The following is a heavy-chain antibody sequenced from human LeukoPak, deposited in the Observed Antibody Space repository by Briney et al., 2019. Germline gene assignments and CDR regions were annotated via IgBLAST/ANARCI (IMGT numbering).Heavy chain of an antibody. CDR1: GFTFDDYA. V-gene: IGHV3-9*01. J-gene: IGHJ5*02. D-gene: IGHD3-10*01. CDR3: ARDVRFGESRFDP. CDR2: ISWNSGSI. Sequence: PGGSLRLSCAASGFTFDDYAMHWVRQAPGKGLEWVSGISWNSGSIGYADSVKGRFTISRDNAKNSLYLQMNSLRAEDTAVYYCARDVRFGESRFDPWGQGTLVTVSS.